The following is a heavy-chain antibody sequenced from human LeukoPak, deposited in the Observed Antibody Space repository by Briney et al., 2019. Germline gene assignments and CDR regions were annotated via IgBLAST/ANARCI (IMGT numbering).Heavy chain of an antibody. CDR1: GYTFTSYG. V-gene: IGHV1-18*04. CDR3: ASGEGYCSGGSCALEYYFDY. D-gene: IGHD2-15*01. CDR2: ISAYIGNT. J-gene: IGHJ4*02. Sequence: ASVKVSCKASGYTFTSYGISWVRQAPGQGREWMGWISAYIGNTNYAQKLQGRVTMTTDTSTSTAYTELRSLRSDDTAVYYCASGEGYCSGGSCALEYYFDYWGQGTLVTVSS.